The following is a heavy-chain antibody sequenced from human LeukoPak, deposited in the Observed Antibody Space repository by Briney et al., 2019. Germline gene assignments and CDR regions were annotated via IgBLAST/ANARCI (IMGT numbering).Heavy chain of an antibody. CDR1: GYTFTGYY. J-gene: IGHJ6*02. V-gene: IGHV1-2*02. CDR3: ARPYYGSGSYWYYYYYGMDV. Sequence: ASVKVCCKASGYTFTGYYMHWVRQAPGPGLELMGWINPNSSGTNYAQEDQGRVTMTRATSISTAYMELSRLRSDATAVYYCARPYYGSGSYWYYYYYGMDVWGQGTTVTVSS. D-gene: IGHD3-10*01. CDR2: INPNSSGT.